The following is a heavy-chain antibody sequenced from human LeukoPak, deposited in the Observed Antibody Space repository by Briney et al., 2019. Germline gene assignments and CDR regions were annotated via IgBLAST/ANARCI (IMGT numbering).Heavy chain of an antibody. Sequence: SGGSLRLSCAASGFTFSSYATHWVRQAPGKGLEYVSAISSNGGSTYYANSVKGRFTISRDNSKNTLYLQMGSLRAEDMAVYYCARGGYSSGWYVFDYWGQGTLVTVSS. CDR3: ARGGYSSGWYVFDY. CDR2: ISSNGGST. D-gene: IGHD6-19*01. V-gene: IGHV3-64*01. CDR1: GFTFSSYA. J-gene: IGHJ4*02.